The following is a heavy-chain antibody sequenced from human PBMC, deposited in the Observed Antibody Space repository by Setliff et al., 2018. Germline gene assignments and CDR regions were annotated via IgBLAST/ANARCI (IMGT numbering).Heavy chain of an antibody. Sequence: PSETLSLTCTVSGGSISSYYWSWIRQPPGKGLEWIGYIYYSGSTNYNPSLKSRVTISVGTSKNQFSLKLSSVTAADTAVYYCARRFAEHSYCDYYMDVWGKGTTVTVSS. J-gene: IGHJ6*03. CDR2: IYYSGST. V-gene: IGHV4-59*01. D-gene: IGHD3-3*02. CDR3: ARRFAEHSYCDYYMDV. CDR1: GGSISSYY.